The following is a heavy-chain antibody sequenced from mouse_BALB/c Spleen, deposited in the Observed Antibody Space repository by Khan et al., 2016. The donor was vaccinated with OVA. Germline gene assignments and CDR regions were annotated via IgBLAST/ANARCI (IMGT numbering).Heavy chain of an antibody. V-gene: IGHV3-2*02. CDR3: ARSVTMTTVVATDFDY. CDR1: GYSITSDYV. CDR2: ISYSGRT. Sequence: EVQLQESGPGLVKPSQSLSLTCTVTGYSITSDYVWNWIRQPPGNKLEWMGYISYSGRTSYNPSFKSRIPITRDKSKNQFYLQLNSVTTADTATYYCARSVTMTTVVATDFDYWGQGTTLTVSS. D-gene: IGHD1-1*01. J-gene: IGHJ2*01.